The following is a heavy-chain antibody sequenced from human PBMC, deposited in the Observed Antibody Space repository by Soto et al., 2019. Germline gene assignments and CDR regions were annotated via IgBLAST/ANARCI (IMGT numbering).Heavy chain of an antibody. D-gene: IGHD2-15*01. J-gene: IGHJ5*02. CDR2: IYYSGST. CDR3: ARHGVVVVQGMNWFDT. V-gene: IGHV4-39*01. CDR1: GGSISSGGYY. Sequence: PSETLSLTCTVSGGSISSGGYYWTWIRQPPGKGLEWIGSIYYSGSTYYNPSLKSRVTISVDTSKNQFSLKLSSVTAADTAVYYCARHGVVVVQGMNWFDTWGQGTPVTVSS.